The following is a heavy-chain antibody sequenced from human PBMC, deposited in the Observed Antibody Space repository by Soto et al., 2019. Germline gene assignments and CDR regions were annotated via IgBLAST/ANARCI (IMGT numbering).Heavy chain of an antibody. D-gene: IGHD3-16*01. CDR2: IYYSGST. CDR1: GGSISSGDYY. J-gene: IGHJ4*02. V-gene: IGHV4-30-4*01. Sequence: SETLSLTCTVSGGSISSGDYYWSWIRQPPGKGLEWIGYIYYSGSTYYNPSLKSRVTISVDTSKNQFSLKLSSVTAADTAVYYCARDGGPGRGDHDYWGQGTLVTVSS. CDR3: ARDGGPGRGDHDY.